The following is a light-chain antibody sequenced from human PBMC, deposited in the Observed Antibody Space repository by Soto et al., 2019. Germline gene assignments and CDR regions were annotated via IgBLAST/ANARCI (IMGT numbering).Light chain of an antibody. Sequence: QSALTQPASVSGSPGQSITISCTGTSSDVGGYNLVSWYQQYPDKAPKLMIFDVNTRASVVSNRFSGSKSRNTASLTISGLQAEDEADYYCSSYKSSRTLPYVFGTGTKLTVL. V-gene: IGLV2-14*01. CDR3: SSYKSSRTLPYV. J-gene: IGLJ1*01. CDR2: DVN. CDR1: SSDVGGYNL.